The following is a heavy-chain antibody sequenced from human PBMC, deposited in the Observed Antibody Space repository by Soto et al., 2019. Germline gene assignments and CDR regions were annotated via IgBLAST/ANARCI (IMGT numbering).Heavy chain of an antibody. CDR3: ARDRAGDGYNLAVD. D-gene: IGHD5-12*01. CDR2: ISSTSYYI. J-gene: IGHJ4*02. V-gene: IGHV3-21*01. Sequence: EVQLVESGGGLVKPGGSLRLSCAASGFTFSTNTINGVPQVPGTGLEWVSSISSTSYYIYYADSVKGRFTISRDNAKNSLYLQMNSLRVEDTAVYYCARDRAGDGYNLAVDWGQGTLVTVSS. CDR1: GFTFSTNT.